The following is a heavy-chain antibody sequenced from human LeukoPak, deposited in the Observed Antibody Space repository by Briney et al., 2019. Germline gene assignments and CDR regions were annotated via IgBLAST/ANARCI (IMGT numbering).Heavy chain of an antibody. J-gene: IGHJ6*03. CDR2: MNPNSGNT. V-gene: IGHV1-8*01. CDR1: GYTFTSYD. CDR3: ARTQVVTIFGVVIYYYYYMDV. D-gene: IGHD3-3*01. Sequence: ASVKVSCKASGYTFTSYDINWVRQATGQGLEWMGWMNPNSGNTGYAQKFQGRVTMTRNTSISTAYMELSSPRSEDTAVYYCARTQVVTIFGVVIYYYYYMDVWGKGTTVTVSS.